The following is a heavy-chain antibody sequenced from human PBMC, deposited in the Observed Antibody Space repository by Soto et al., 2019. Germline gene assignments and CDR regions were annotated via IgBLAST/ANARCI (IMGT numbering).Heavy chain of an antibody. Sequence: PSETLSLTCTVSGGSISSYYWSWIRQPPGKGLEWIGYIYYSGSTNYNPSLKSRVTISVDTSKNQFSLKLSSVTAADTAVYYCARDRSSSWYGYFDYWGQGTLVTV. CDR2: IYYSGST. CDR3: ARDRSSSWYGYFDY. D-gene: IGHD6-13*01. CDR1: GGSISSYY. V-gene: IGHV4-59*01. J-gene: IGHJ4*02.